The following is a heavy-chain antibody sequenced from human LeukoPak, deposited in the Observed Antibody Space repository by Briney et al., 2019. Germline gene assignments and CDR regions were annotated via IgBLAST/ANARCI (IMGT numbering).Heavy chain of an antibody. CDR3: AKRGMTCSSTRCNIDY. J-gene: IGHJ4*02. V-gene: IGHV3-23*01. Sequence: GGSLRLSCAASGFTFSNYAMNWVRQAPGKGLEWVSAISGSGDSTYYADSAKGRFTISRHNSKNTLYLQMNSLRVEDTAIYYCAKRGMTCSSTRCNIDYWGQGTLVTVSS. D-gene: IGHD2-2*01. CDR2: ISGSGDST. CDR1: GFTFSNYA.